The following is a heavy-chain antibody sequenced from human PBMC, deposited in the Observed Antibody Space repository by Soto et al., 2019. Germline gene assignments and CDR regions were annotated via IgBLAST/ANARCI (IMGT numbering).Heavy chain of an antibody. CDR3: AKDPKATGTHY. CDR1: GFTFSNYW. D-gene: IGHD1-1*01. V-gene: IGHV3-7*01. CDR2: IIKDGSEK. J-gene: IGHJ4*02. Sequence: GGSLRLSCAASGFTFSNYWMTWVRQAPVKGLEWVANIIKDGSEKSYVDSVKGRFTISRDNAKNSLYLQMHSLRAEDTAVYYCAKDPKATGTHYWGRGTLVTVSS.